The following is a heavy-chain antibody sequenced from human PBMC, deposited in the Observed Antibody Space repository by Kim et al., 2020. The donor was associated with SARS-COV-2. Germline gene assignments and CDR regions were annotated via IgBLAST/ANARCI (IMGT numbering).Heavy chain of an antibody. V-gene: IGHV3-48*03. CDR3: ARDGSRIAGRPVPYFDY. J-gene: IGHJ4*02. CDR1: GFTFSNYE. D-gene: IGHD6-6*01. Sequence: GGSLRLSCAGSGFTFSNYELNWVRQSPEKGLEWVSHISISGSTIYYADSVKGRFSISRDNAKNSLYLQMNSLRAEDTAVYYCARDGSRIAGRPVPYFDYWGQGTLVTVSP. CDR2: ISISGSTI.